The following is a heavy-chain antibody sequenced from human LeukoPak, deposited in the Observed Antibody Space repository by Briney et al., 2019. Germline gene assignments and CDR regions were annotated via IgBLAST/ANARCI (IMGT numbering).Heavy chain of an antibody. CDR3: ARGESGWFGGGDLDV. J-gene: IGHJ6*02. CDR2: ISSSSSYI. CDR1: GFTFSSYS. D-gene: IGHD3-10*01. Sequence: GGSLRLSCAASGFTFSSYSMNWVRQAPGKGLEWVSSISSSSSYIYYADSVKGRFTISGDNAKNSLYLQMNSLRAEDTAVYYCARGESGWFGGGDLDVWGQGTTVTVSS. V-gene: IGHV3-21*01.